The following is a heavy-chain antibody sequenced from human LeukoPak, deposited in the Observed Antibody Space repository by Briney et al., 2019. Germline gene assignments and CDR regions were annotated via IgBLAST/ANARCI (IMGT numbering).Heavy chain of an antibody. J-gene: IGHJ6*03. CDR3: ARTRDNYYYMDV. Sequence: PGGSLRLSCAASGFTFSSYSMNWVRQAPGKGLEWVSSISSSSYIYYADSVKGRFTISRDNAKNSLYLQMNSLRAEDTAVYYCARTRDNYYYMDVWGKGTTVTVSS. D-gene: IGHD2-2*01. V-gene: IGHV3-21*01. CDR1: GFTFSSYS. CDR2: ISSSSYI.